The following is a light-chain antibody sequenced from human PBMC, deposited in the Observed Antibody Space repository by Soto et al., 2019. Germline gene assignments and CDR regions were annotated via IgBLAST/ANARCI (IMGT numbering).Light chain of an antibody. J-gene: IGKJ1*01. CDR2: KAS. CDR1: QSISNW. Sequence: DIQMTQSPSTQSASVGDRVTITCRASQSISNWLAWYQQKPGKAPKLLIYKASSLESGVPSRFSGSGSGTEFTLTISSLQPDDFATYYCQQYNSFPTFGQGTKVEIK. CDR3: QQYNSFPT. V-gene: IGKV1-5*03.